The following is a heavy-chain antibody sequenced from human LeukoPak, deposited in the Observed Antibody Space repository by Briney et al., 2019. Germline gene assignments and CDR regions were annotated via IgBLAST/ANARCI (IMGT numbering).Heavy chain of an antibody. CDR2: IRSKAYGGTT. Sequence: GRSLRLSCTASGFTFGDYAMSWVRQAPGKGLEWVGFIRSKAYGGTTEYAASVKGRLTISRDDSKSIAYLQMNSLKTEDTAVYYCTRVFGSYLDYWGQGTLVTVSS. CDR3: TRVFGSYLDY. V-gene: IGHV3-49*04. J-gene: IGHJ4*02. CDR1: GFTFGDYA. D-gene: IGHD3-16*01.